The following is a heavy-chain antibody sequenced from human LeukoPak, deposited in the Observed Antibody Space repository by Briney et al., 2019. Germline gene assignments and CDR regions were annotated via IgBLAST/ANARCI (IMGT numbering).Heavy chain of an antibody. CDR1: GFTFSSYA. V-gene: IGHV3-23*01. Sequence: GGSLRLSCAASGFTFSSYAMSWVRQAPGKGLEWVSAISGSGGSTYYADSVKGRFTISRDSSKNTLYLQMNSLRVEDTAVYYCAKHGGGYCSSTSCSLFDYWGQGTLVTVSS. CDR2: ISGSGGST. J-gene: IGHJ4*02. CDR3: AKHGGGYCSSTSCSLFDY. D-gene: IGHD2-2*01.